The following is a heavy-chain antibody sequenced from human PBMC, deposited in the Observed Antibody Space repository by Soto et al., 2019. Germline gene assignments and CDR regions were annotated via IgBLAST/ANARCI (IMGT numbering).Heavy chain of an antibody. CDR1: GGSFSTYS. CDR3: ATRRDGYTTFEY. D-gene: IGHD5-12*01. J-gene: IGHJ4*02. V-gene: IGHV1-69*01. Sequence: VQLAQSGAEVEKAGSSVKVSCKASGGSFSTYSINWVRQAPGQGLEWVGGITPVFGTASYAQNFQGRVTITADESTSTAYMELGSLRSEDTAVYYCATRRDGYTTFEYWGQGTLVTVSS. CDR2: ITPVFGTA.